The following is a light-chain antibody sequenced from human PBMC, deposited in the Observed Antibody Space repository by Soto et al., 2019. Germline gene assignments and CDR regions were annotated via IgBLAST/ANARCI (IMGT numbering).Light chain of an antibody. CDR2: DNS. Sequence: QSVLTQPPSVSGAPGQRVTISCTGSSSNIGANHDVHWYQQLPGTAPKLLIYDNSNRPSGVPDRFSGSKSGTSASLAITGLQAEDEADYYCQSYDSSLGYVFGTGTKVTV. J-gene: IGLJ1*01. CDR3: QSYDSSLGYV. CDR1: SSNIGANHD. V-gene: IGLV1-40*01.